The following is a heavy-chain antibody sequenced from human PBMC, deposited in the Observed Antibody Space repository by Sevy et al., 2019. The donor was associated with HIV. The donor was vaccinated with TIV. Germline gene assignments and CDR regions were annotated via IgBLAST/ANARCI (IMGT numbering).Heavy chain of an antibody. J-gene: IGHJ3*02. CDR3: ARRDRYTRRAFDM. Sequence: GGSLRLSCAASGFSFSRFWMHWVRQAPGKGLVWVSRINSDETSTSYADSVKGRFTISRDNARHTLFLQMNSLTVEDTAGYYCARRDRYTRRAFDMWGQGTMVTVS. D-gene: IGHD1-26*01. CDR2: INSDETST. CDR1: GFSFSRFW. V-gene: IGHV3-74*01.